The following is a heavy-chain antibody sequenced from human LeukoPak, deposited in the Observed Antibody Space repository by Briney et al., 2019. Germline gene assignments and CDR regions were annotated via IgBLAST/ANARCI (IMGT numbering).Heavy chain of an antibody. CDR1: GFTFSSYG. V-gene: IGHV3-30*02. CDR2: IRYDGSNK. Sequence: GGSLRLSCAASGFTFSSYGMHWVRQAPGKGLEWVAFIRYDGSNKYCADSVKGRFTISRDNSKNTLYLQMNSLRAEDTAVYYCAKDRERWLSSVRWSDPWGQGTLVTVSS. CDR3: AKDRERWLSSVRWSDP. J-gene: IGHJ5*02. D-gene: IGHD3-22*01.